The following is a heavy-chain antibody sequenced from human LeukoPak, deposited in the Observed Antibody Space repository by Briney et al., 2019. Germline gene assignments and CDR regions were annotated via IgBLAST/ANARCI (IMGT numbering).Heavy chain of an antibody. CDR1: GFTFDDHG. V-gene: IGHV3-20*01. D-gene: IGHD6-13*01. Sequence: GGSLRLSCAASGFTFDDHGVSWARQAPGKGLEWVSGINWNGDSTGYADSVKGRFTISRDNAKNSLYLQMNSLRAEDTASYHCTRGNVAAATAILYFDYWGQGTLVTVSS. J-gene: IGHJ4*02. CDR3: TRGNVAAATAILYFDY. CDR2: INWNGDST.